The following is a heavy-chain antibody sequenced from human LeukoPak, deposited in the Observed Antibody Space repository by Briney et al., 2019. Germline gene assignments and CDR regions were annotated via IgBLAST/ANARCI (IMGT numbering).Heavy chain of an antibody. Sequence: SETLSLTCTVSGGSISSYYWSWIRQPPGKGLEWIGYIYYSGSTNYNPSLKSRVTISVDTSKNQFSLKLSSVTAADTAVCYCARHEGYSSSQPFGYWGQGTLVTVSS. CDR2: IYYSGST. J-gene: IGHJ4*02. CDR3: ARHEGYSSSQPFGY. CDR1: GGSISSYY. V-gene: IGHV4-59*08. D-gene: IGHD6-13*01.